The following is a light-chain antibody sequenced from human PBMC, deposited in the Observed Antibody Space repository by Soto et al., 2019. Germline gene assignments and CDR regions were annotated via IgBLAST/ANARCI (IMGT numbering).Light chain of an antibody. CDR1: QDVSNY. J-gene: IGKJ5*01. CDR3: QQYSNLIT. Sequence: DIQMTQSPSSLSASVGDRVTITCQASQDVSNYLNWYQQKLGKAPKLLIYDASNLETGVPSRFSGSVSGTYFSFTISSLQPEDFATYYCQQYSNLITFGQGTRLEIK. CDR2: DAS. V-gene: IGKV1-33*01.